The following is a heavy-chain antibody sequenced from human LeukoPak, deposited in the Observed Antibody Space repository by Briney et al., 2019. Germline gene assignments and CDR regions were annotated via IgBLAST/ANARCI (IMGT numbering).Heavy chain of an antibody. D-gene: IGHD5-18*01. V-gene: IGHV3-33*01. Sequence: GRSLRLSCAASGFTFNSYGMHWVRQAPGKGLEWVAVIWYDGSNKYYADSVKGRFTISRDNSKNTLYLQMNSLRAEDTAVYYCVGSMVKSVPSLDYWGQGTLVTVSS. CDR2: IWYDGSNK. CDR3: VGSMVKSVPSLDY. J-gene: IGHJ4*02. CDR1: GFTFNSYG.